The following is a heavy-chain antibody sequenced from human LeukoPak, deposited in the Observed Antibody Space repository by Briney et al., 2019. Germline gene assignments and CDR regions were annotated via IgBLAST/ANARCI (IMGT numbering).Heavy chain of an antibody. V-gene: IGHV1-46*01. CDR3: ARAAAIVGAPTWFDP. CDR1: GYTFTSYY. D-gene: IGHD1-26*01. Sequence: ASVKVSCKASGYTFTSYYMHWVRQAPGQGLEWMGIINPSGGGTSYAQKFQGRVTMTRDTSTSTVYMELSSLRSEDTAVYYCARAAAIVGAPTWFDPWGQGTLVTVSS. CDR2: INPSGGGT. J-gene: IGHJ5*02.